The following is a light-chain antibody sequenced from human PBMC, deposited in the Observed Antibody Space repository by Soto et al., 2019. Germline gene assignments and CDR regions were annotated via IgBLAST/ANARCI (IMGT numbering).Light chain of an antibody. Sequence: QSVLTQPRSVSGSPGQSVTISCTGTSSDVGGYNYVSWYQQHPGKAPKLMIYDVSKRPSGVPDRFSGSKSGNTASLTISGLPAEDAADYYCCSYAGSYTWVFGGGTKLTVL. CDR3: CSYAGSYTWV. V-gene: IGLV2-11*01. CDR1: SSDVGGYNY. CDR2: DVS. J-gene: IGLJ3*02.